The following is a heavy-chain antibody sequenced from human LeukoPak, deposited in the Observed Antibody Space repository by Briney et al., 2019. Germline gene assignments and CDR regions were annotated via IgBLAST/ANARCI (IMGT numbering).Heavy chain of an antibody. D-gene: IGHD5-12*01. CDR3: ARDWPEVATGDYYYYYGMDV. Sequence: GGSLRLSCAASGFTFSSYAMSWVRQAPGKGLEWVSAISGSGGSTYYADSVKGRFTISRDNSKNTLYLQMNSLRAEDTAVYYCARDWPEVATGDYYYYYGMDVWGQGTTVTVSS. V-gene: IGHV3-23*01. CDR1: GFTFSSYA. J-gene: IGHJ6*02. CDR2: ISGSGGST.